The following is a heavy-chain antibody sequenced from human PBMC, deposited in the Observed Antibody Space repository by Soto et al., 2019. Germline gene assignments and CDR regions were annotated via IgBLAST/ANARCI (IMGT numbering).Heavy chain of an antibody. V-gene: IGHV1-8*01. CDR2: MNPNSGNT. CDR1: GYTFTSYD. CDR3: ARLGYDFWRGYRFYYYYYMDV. J-gene: IGHJ6*03. Sequence: ASVKVSCKASGYTFTSYDINWVRQATGQGLEWMGWMNPNSGNTGYAQKFQGRVTMTRNTSISTAYMELRSLRSEDTAVYYCARLGYDFWRGYRFYYYYYMDVWGKGTTVTVSS. D-gene: IGHD3-3*01.